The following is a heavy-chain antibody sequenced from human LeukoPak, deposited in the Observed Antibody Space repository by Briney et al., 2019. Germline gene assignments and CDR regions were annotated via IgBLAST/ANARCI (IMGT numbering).Heavy chain of an antibody. J-gene: IGHJ4*02. CDR2: ISSSSGTI. Sequence: GGSLRLSCAASGFTFSSYNMNWVRQAPGKGLEWVSYISSSSGTIYYADSVKGRFTISRDNAKNSLYLQMNSLRAEDTAVYYCANLRGDYWGQGTLVTVSS. D-gene: IGHD3-10*01. V-gene: IGHV3-48*04. CDR1: GFTFSSYN. CDR3: ANLRGDY.